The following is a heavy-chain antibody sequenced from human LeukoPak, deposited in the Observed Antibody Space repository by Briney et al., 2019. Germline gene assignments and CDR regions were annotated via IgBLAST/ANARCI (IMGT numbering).Heavy chain of an antibody. J-gene: IGHJ3*02. D-gene: IGHD2-15*01. CDR1: GGSISSYY. Sequence: PSETLSLTCTVSGGSISSYYWSWIRQPPGKRLEWIGYIYYSGSTNYNPSLKSRVTISVDTSKNQFSLKLSSVTAADTAVYYCARDRAYCSGGSCYDDAFDIWGQGTMVTVSS. V-gene: IGHV4-59*01. CDR2: IYYSGST. CDR3: ARDRAYCSGGSCYDDAFDI.